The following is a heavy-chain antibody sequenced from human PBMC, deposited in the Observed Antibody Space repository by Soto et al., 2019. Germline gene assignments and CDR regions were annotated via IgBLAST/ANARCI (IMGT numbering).Heavy chain of an antibody. CDR2: IYHSGSI. CDR1: VGSISSGGYS. Sequence: SETLSLTCAVSVGSISSGGYSWSWIRQPPGKGLEWIGYIYHSGSIYYNPSLKSRVTISVDRSKNQFSLKLSSVTAADTAVYYCARHQLRYFDNWFDPWGQGTLVTVSS. CDR3: ARHQLRYFDNWFDP. D-gene: IGHD3-9*01. V-gene: IGHV4-30-2*01. J-gene: IGHJ5*02.